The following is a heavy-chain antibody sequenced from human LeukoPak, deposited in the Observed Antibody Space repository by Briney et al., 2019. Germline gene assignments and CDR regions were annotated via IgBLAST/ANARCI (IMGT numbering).Heavy chain of an antibody. CDR2: IRFDGRDK. CDR3: AKDRYSTSSTFTINPFDY. CDR1: EFTFSSYG. D-gene: IGHD6-13*01. V-gene: IGHV3-30*02. J-gene: IGHJ4*02. Sequence: GGSLRLSCAASEFTFSSYGMNWVRQAPGKGLEWVAFIRFDGRDKYYTDSMKGRFTISRDNPKSTLDLQMNSLRVEDTVVYYCAKDRYSTSSTFTINPFDYWGQGILVTVSS.